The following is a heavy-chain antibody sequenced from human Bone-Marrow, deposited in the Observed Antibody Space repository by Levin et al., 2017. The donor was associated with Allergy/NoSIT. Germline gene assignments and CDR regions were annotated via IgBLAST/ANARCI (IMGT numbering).Heavy chain of an antibody. CDR3: ARTPPQWELLDY. J-gene: IGHJ4*02. CDR2: INSDGSST. D-gene: IGHD1-26*01. CDR1: GFTFSSYW. Sequence: ETLSLTCAASGFTFSSYWMHWVRQAPGKGLVWVSRINSDGSSTSYADSVKGRFTISRDNAKNTLYLQMNSLRAEDTAVYYCARTPPQWELLDYWGQGTLVTVSS. V-gene: IGHV3-74*01.